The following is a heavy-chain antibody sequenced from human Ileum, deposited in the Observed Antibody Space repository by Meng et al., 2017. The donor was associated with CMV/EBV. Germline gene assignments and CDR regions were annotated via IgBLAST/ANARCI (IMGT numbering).Heavy chain of an antibody. CDR3: ARGRVYYYGWNPPYGMDV. Sequence: GSLRLSCSVSGGAIGSYYWTWIRQTPEKVLEWIGYISNSGTTNYNPSLKSRLTMSVDASQNQFSLNLSSVTAADTAVYYCARGRVYYYGWNPPYGMDVWGRGTTVTVSS. CDR1: GGAIGSYY. V-gene: IGHV4-59*01. CDR2: ISNSGTT. J-gene: IGHJ6*02. D-gene: IGHD3-10*01.